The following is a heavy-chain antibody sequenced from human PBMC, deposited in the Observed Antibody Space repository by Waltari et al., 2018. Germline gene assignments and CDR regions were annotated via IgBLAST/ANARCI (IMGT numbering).Heavy chain of an antibody. CDR1: GYTFTSYD. D-gene: IGHD3-3*01. CDR2: MNPNSGNT. J-gene: IGHJ5*02. CDR3: ARDVGSLEWSLDLNWFDP. V-gene: IGHV1-8*01. Sequence: QVQLVQSGAEVKKPGASVKVSCKASGYTFTSYDINWVRQATGQGLEWMGWMNPNSGNTGYAQKFQGRVTMTRNTSISTAYMELSSLRSEDTAVYYCARDVGSLEWSLDLNWFDPWGQGTLVTVSS.